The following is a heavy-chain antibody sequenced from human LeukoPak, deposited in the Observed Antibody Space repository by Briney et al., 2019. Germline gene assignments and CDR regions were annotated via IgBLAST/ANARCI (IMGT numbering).Heavy chain of an antibody. D-gene: IGHD2-15*01. J-gene: IGHJ6*02. CDR3: ARWARLHCSGGSCYQYYYGMDV. Sequence: PSETLSLTCTVSGGSIRSYYWSWIRQPPGKGLEWIGYIYYSGSTNYNPSLKSRVTISVDTSKNQFSLKLSSVTAADTAVYYCARWARLHCSGGSCYQYYYGMDVWGQGTTVTVSS. V-gene: IGHV4-59*01. CDR2: IYYSGST. CDR1: GGSIRSYY.